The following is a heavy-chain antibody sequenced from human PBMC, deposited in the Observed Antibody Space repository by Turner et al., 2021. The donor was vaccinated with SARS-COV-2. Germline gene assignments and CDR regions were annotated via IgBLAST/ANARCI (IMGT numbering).Heavy chain of an antibody. CDR2: LYYGGAT. CDR1: GGSFSGFY. Sequence: QVQLQQWGAGLLKPSETLSLTCGVYGGSFSGFYWSWIRQPPGKGLEWIGSLYYGGATYYNPSLNNRVTVSVDTSKNQFSLRLTSVTAADTAVYSCARGISSSSRYFNWFDPWGQGTLVTVSS. CDR3: ARGISSSSRYFNWFDP. D-gene: IGHD6-13*01. J-gene: IGHJ5*02. V-gene: IGHV4-34*01.